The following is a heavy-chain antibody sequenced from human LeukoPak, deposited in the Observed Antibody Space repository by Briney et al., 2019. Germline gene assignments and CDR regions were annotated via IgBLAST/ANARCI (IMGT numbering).Heavy chain of an antibody. Sequence: GGSLRLSCAASGFTFSSYAMSWVRQAPGKGLEWVSTISDGGSFTYYADSVKGRFTISRDNSKNTLFLQMNTLRAEDTAVYYCAKSRGSGSNMARGVNFDYWGQGTLVTVSS. D-gene: IGHD3-10*01. CDR1: GFTFSSYA. CDR3: AKSRGSGSNMARGVNFDY. CDR2: ISDGGSFT. J-gene: IGHJ4*02. V-gene: IGHV3-23*01.